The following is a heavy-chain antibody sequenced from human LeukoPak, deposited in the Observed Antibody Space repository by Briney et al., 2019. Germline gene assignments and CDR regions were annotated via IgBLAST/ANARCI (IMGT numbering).Heavy chain of an antibody. Sequence: PSETLSLTCTVSRGSITSGNYYWSWIRQPAGRGLEWVGRIYNNGSTNYNPSLTSRVTISLDTSKNQSSLKLSSVTAADTAVYYCARVDYYDSSGYLDYWGQGTLVTVSS. CDR2: IYNNGST. J-gene: IGHJ4*02. D-gene: IGHD3-22*01. CDR1: RGSITSGNYY. CDR3: ARVDYYDSSGYLDY. V-gene: IGHV4-61*02.